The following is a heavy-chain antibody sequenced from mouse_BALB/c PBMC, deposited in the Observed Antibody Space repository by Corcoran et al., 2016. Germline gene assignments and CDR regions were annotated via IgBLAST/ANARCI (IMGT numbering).Heavy chain of an antibody. CDR3: ARPVGGYAAMDY. D-gene: IGHD2-2*01. J-gene: IGHJ4*01. CDR2: INPDSSTI. CDR1: GFDFSRYW. V-gene: IGHV4-1*02. Sequence: EVKLLESGGGLVQPGGSLKLSCAASGFDFSRYWMSWVRQAPGKGLEWIGEINPDSSTINYTPSLKDKFIISRDNAKNTLYLQMIKVKSEDTALYYCARPVGGYAAMDYWGQGTSGTVSS.